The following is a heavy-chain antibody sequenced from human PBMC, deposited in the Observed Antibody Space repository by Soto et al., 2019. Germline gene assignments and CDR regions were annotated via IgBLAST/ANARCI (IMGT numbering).Heavy chain of an antibody. CDR1: GYTFSGYY. CDR3: ARSLTEGYCTITGCYTRPLYGMDV. Sequence: QEQLVQSGAEVKKPGASVKVSCKASGYTFSGYYIHWLRQAPGQGLEWMGWINPNSGGTNYAQKIQGRVTVTRDTPTSTAYMELSRLKSEDTAVYYCARSLTEGYCTITGCYTRPLYGMDVWGQGTTVTVSS. V-gene: IGHV1-2*02. J-gene: IGHJ6*02. CDR2: INPNSGGT. D-gene: IGHD2-2*02.